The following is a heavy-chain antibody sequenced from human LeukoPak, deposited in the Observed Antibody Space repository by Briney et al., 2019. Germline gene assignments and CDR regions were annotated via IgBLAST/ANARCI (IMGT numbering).Heavy chain of an antibody. CDR2: IKQDGSEK. Sequence: GGSLRLSCAASGFTISGYWMSWVRQAPGKGLEWVASIKQDGSEKYYVDSVEGRFTVSRDNAENSLYLQMNSLRAEDTAVYYCARLTSGVTTFVYWGQGTLVTVSS. CDR3: ARLTSGVTTFVY. D-gene: IGHD1-1*01. CDR1: GFTISGYW. J-gene: IGHJ4*02. V-gene: IGHV3-7*01.